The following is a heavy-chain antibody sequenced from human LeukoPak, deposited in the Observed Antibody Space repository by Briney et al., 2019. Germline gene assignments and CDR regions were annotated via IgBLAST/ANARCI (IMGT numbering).Heavy chain of an antibody. Sequence: GGSLRLSCAASGFTFDRFAMHWVRHAPGKGLQWVSLIRGDGFTTYYVDSVKGRFTMSRDSSKNSLYLQMKSMRTDDYALYYCGRDHVYGGADYWGQGTLVTVSS. CDR2: IRGDGFTT. CDR3: GRDHVYGGADY. D-gene: IGHD4-23*01. CDR1: GFTFDRFA. V-gene: IGHV3-43*02. J-gene: IGHJ4*02.